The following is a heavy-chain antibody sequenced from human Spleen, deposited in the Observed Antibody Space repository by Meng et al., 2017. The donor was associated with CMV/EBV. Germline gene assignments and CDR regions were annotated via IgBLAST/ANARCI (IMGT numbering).Heavy chain of an antibody. CDR2: ISGYNGNT. J-gene: IGHJ5*02. Sequence: ASGYTFTHYAISWVRQAPGQGLEWMGWISGYNGNTDYAQRFQGRVTMTTDTSTSTAYMDLRSLRSDDTAVYYCARDTAAVAGIWFDPWGQGSLVTVSS. CDR1: GYTFTHYA. D-gene: IGHD6-19*01. V-gene: IGHV1-18*01. CDR3: ARDTAAVAGIWFDP.